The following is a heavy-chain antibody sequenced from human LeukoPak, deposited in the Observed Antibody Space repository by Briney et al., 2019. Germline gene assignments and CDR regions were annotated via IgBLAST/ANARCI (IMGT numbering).Heavy chain of an antibody. CDR1: GGSISSGGYY. Sequence: SETLSLTCTVSGGSISSGGYYWSWIRQHPGKGLEWIGYIYYSGSTYYNPSLKSRVTISVDTSKNQFSLKLSSVTAADTAVYYCARAFTVTRSREGVLFDYWGQGTLVIVSS. CDR2: IYYSGST. J-gene: IGHJ4*02. V-gene: IGHV4-31*03. D-gene: IGHD4-11*01. CDR3: ARAFTVTRSREGVLFDY.